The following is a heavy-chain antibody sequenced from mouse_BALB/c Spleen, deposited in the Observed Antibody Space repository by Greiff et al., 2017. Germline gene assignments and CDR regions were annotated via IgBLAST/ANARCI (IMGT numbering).Heavy chain of an antibody. V-gene: IGHV7-3*02. J-gene: IGHJ4*01. CDR3: ARDRKWDEAMDY. CDR2: IRNKANGYTT. Sequence: EVKLVESGGGLVQPGGSLRLSCATSGFTFTDYYMSWVRQPPGKALEWLGFIRNKANGYTTEYSASVKGRFTISRDNSQSILYLQMNTLRAEDSATYYCARDRKWDEAMDYWGQGTSVTVSS. D-gene: IGHD1-3*01. CDR1: GFTFTDYY.